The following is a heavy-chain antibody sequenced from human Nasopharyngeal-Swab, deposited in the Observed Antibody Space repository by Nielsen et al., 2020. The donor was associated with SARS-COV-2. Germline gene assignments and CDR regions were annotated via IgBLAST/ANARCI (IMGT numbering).Heavy chain of an antibody. Sequence: VRQAPGKGLEWISYISTTTATIYYADSVKGRFTISRDNAKNSLYLQMNSLRAEDTAVYYCAREVPYSGHDDAFDIWGQGTMDTVSS. V-gene: IGHV3-48*03. D-gene: IGHD5-12*01. CDR3: AREVPYSGHDDAFDI. J-gene: IGHJ3*02. CDR2: ISTTTATI.